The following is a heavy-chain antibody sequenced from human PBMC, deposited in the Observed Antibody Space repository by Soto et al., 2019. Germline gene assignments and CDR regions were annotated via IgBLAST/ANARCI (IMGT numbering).Heavy chain of an antibody. V-gene: IGHV3-48*02. J-gene: IGHJ4*02. Sequence: EVQLVESGGGLAQPGGSLRLSCAASGFTFSSYSMNWVRQAPGKGLEWVGYISSDTRTIYYADSVKGRFTISRDNAKNSMSLQMNSLRDEDTALYYCARAINPTWQVVGLPVSYFFDCWGQGTLVTVSS. CDR3: ARAINPTWQVVGLPVSYFFDC. D-gene: IGHD1-26*01. CDR1: GFTFSSYS. CDR2: ISSDTRTI.